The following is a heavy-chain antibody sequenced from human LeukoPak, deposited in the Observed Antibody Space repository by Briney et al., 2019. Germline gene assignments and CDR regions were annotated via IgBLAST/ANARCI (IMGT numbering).Heavy chain of an antibody. Sequence: PSETLSLTCTVSGGSISSYYWSWIRQPPGKGLEWIGYIYYSGSTNYNPSLKSRVTISVDTSKNQFSLKLTSVTAADTAVYYCARQGGPARGGWFDPWGQGTLVTVSS. D-gene: IGHD2-15*01. J-gene: IGHJ5*02. CDR2: IYYSGST. CDR1: GGSISSYY. CDR3: ARQGGPARGGWFDP. V-gene: IGHV4-59*08.